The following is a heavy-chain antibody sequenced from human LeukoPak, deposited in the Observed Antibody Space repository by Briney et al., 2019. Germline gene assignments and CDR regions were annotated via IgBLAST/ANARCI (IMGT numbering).Heavy chain of an antibody. CDR2: ISTGSSTT. V-gene: IGHV3-48*02. Sequence: PGGSLRLSCAASEFAFSTYNMNWVRQAPWKGLEWFSYISTGSSTTYYADSVKGRFTISRDNVENSLYLQMNSLRDEDTAVYYCARVAAGYSVNYFDYWGQGTLVTVSS. D-gene: IGHD4-23*01. J-gene: IGHJ4*02. CDR1: EFAFSTYN. CDR3: ARVAAGYSVNYFDY.